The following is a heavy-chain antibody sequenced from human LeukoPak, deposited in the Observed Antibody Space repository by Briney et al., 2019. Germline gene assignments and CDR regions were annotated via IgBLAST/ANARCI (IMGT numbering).Heavy chain of an antibody. D-gene: IGHD2-15*01. CDR2: INWNGGST. Sequence: GGSLRLSCAASGFTFSSYSMSWVRQAPGKGLEWVSGINWNGGSTGYADSVKGRFTISRDNAKNSLYLQMNSLRAEDTALYYCARDDCSGGSCSFDYWGQGTLVTVSS. J-gene: IGHJ4*02. CDR3: ARDDCSGGSCSFDY. V-gene: IGHV3-20*04. CDR1: GFTFSSYS.